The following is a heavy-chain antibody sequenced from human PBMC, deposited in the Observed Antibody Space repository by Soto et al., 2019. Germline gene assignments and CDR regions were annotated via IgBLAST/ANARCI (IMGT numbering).Heavy chain of an antibody. CDR3: ARVQYYDYIWGTYRSYWYCDL. CDR1: GFTVSSNY. Sequence: EVQLVESGGGLVQPGGSLRLSCAASGFTVSSNYMSWLRQAPGKGLAWVSVIYSGGNTYYADSVKGRFSISRDNSKNTLHLQMDSLRAEDTAVYYCARVQYYDYIWGTYRSYWYCDLWGRGTLVTVSS. CDR2: IYSGGNT. D-gene: IGHD3-16*02. V-gene: IGHV3-66*01. J-gene: IGHJ2*01.